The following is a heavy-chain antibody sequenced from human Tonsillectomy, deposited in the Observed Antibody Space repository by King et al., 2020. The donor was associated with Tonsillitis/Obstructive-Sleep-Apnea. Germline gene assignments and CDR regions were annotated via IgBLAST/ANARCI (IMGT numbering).Heavy chain of an antibody. D-gene: IGHD2-21*01. V-gene: IGHV3-9*01. CDR1: GFTFDDYA. J-gene: IGHJ6*03. CDR3: AKDHGLAGYFYYMDV. CDR2: ISWNSRRI. Sequence: QLVQSGGGLVQPGRSLRLSCAASGFTFDDYAMHWVRQTPGKGLEWVSGISWNSRRIGYADSVKGRFTISRENAKSSLYLEMNSLRVEDTALYYCAKDHGLAGYFYYMDVWGKGTTVTVS.